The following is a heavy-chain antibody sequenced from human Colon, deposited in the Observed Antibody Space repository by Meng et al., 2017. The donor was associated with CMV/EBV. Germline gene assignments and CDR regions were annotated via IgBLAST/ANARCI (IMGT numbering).Heavy chain of an antibody. Sequence: GESLKISCAASEITFRSYDMSWVRQAPGKGLEWVSIIYSGGSRTYYADSVKGRFTISRDNSKNTLYLQMNSLRAEDTAVYYCARELITIFGVVIPVYGMDVWGQGTTVTVSS. V-gene: IGHV3-23*03. CDR1: EITFRSYD. D-gene: IGHD3-3*01. J-gene: IGHJ6*02. CDR3: ARELITIFGVVIPVYGMDV. CDR2: IYSGGSRT.